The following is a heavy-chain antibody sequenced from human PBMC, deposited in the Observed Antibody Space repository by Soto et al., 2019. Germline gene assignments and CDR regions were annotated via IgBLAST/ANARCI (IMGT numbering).Heavy chain of an antibody. V-gene: IGHV4-59*01. Sequence: SETLSLTCTVSGGSIRSYYWTWIRQPPGKGLEWLGYIFYSGSTFNNPSLKSRVTISIHTSKSQVSLPLASVTAADTAVYYCARGAADTDMVDSWGQGTLVTVSS. CDR2: IFYSGST. D-gene: IGHD5-18*01. CDR3: ARGAADTDMVDS. J-gene: IGHJ4*02. CDR1: GGSIRSYY.